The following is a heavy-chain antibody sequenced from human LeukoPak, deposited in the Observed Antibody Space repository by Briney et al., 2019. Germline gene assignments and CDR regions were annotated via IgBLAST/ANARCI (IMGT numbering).Heavy chain of an antibody. CDR2: INPGGDNT. Sequence: GASVKVSCKASGYTFTNYYIHWVRQAPGQGLEWMGLINPGGDNTDYAQNFQGRVTITSDTSTSTVYMGLSSLRSDDTAVYYCARDGLYGSGSYPGYWGQGTLVTVSS. J-gene: IGHJ4*02. V-gene: IGHV1-46*01. CDR3: ARDGLYGSGSYPGY. CDR1: GYTFTNYY. D-gene: IGHD3-10*01.